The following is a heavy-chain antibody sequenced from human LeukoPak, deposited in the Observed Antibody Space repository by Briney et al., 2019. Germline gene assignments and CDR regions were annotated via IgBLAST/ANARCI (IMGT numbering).Heavy chain of an antibody. D-gene: IGHD3-22*01. Sequence: ASVKVSCKASGYTFTGYYMHWVRQAPGQGLEWMGWINPNSGGTNYAQKFQGRVTMTRDTSISTAYMELSRLRSDDTAVYYCARDTSYYYDSSGYYFFDYWGQGTPVTVSS. CDR1: GYTFTGYY. V-gene: IGHV1-2*02. CDR2: INPNSGGT. J-gene: IGHJ4*02. CDR3: ARDTSYYYDSSGYYFFDY.